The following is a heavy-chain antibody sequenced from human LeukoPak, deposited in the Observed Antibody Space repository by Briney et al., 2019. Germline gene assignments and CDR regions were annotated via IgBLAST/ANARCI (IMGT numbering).Heavy chain of an antibody. V-gene: IGHV3-30*01. CDR2: YDGSNK. Sequence: YDGSNKYYADSVKGRFTISRDNSKNTPYLQMNSLRAEDTAVYYCARPGPDTAMVTELAYWGQGTLVTVSS. CDR3: ARPGPDTAMVTELAY. J-gene: IGHJ4*02. D-gene: IGHD5-18*01.